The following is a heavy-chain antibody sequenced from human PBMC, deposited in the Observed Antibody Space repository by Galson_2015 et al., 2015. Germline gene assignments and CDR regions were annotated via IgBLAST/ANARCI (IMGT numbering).Heavy chain of an antibody. Sequence: SLRLSCAASGFSLSTYGMSWVRQAPGKGLEWVSHISGSGGGTFYADAVKGRFTIFRDNYKNTLELQMNTLRAEDTAVYYCTKRETVLGYAMDVWGQGTTVSVSS. CDR1: GFSLSTYG. D-gene: IGHD1-26*01. V-gene: IGHV3-23*01. J-gene: IGHJ6*02. CDR2: ISGSGGGT. CDR3: TKRETVLGYAMDV.